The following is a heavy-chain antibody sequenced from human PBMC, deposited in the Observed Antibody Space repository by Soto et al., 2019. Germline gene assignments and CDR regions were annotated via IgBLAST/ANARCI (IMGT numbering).Heavy chain of an antibody. D-gene: IGHD5-12*01. CDR3: ARDHGIVATIFDY. CDR2: ISYDGSNK. J-gene: IGHJ4*02. V-gene: IGHV3-30-3*01. Sequence: QVQLVESGGGVVQPGRSLRLSCAASGFTFSSYAMHWVCQAPGKGLEWVAVISYDGSNKYYADSVKGRFTISRDNSKNTLYLQMNSLRAEDTAVYYCARDHGIVATIFDYWGQGTLVTVSS. CDR1: GFTFSSYA.